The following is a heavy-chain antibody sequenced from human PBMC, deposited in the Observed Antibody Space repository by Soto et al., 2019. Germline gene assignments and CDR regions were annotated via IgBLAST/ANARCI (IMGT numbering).Heavy chain of an antibody. J-gene: IGHJ6*01. D-gene: IGHD2-2*01. CDR1: VFTFSSYG. CDR3: ARDFIVVVPAAVNYYYYGMEV. CDR2: IWYDGGNK. Sequence: VGSLRLSCASSVFTFSSYGMHCVRQSPGKWLEWVAVIWYDGGNKYYADSVKGRFTISRDNSKNTLYLQMNSLRAEDTAVYYCARDFIVVVPAAVNYYYYGMEVWGQGTTVIVSS. V-gene: IGHV3-33*01.